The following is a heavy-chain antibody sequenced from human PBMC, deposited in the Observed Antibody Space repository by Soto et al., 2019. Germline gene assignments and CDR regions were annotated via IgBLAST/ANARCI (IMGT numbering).Heavy chain of an antibody. CDR2: IDPSDSYT. CDR3: ARPDASLHDYHGMDV. CDR1: GYSFTSYW. J-gene: IGHJ6*02. V-gene: IGHV5-10-1*01. D-gene: IGHD3-16*02. Sequence: PGESLKISCKGSGYSFTSYWISWVRQMPGKGLEWMGRIDPSDSYTNYSPSFQGHVTISADKSISTAYLQWSSLKASDTAMYYCARPDASLHDYHGMDVWGQGTTVTVSS.